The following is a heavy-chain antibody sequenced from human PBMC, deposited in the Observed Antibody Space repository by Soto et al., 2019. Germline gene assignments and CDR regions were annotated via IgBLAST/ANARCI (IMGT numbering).Heavy chain of an antibody. CDR2: IYSGGST. V-gene: IGHV3-53*01. Sequence: GGSLRLSCAASGFSVSTIYMTWVRQAPGKGLEWVSVIYSGGSTYYADSVKGRFTISRDNSKNTLHLQMNSLRAEDTAVYYCARGSGSLYYFDFWGRGTLVTVSS. D-gene: IGHD1-26*01. CDR1: GFSVSTIY. J-gene: IGHJ4*02. CDR3: ARGSGSLYYFDF.